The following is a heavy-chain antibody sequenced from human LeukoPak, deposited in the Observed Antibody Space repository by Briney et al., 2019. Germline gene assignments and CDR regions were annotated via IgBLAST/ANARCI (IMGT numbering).Heavy chain of an antibody. V-gene: IGHV4-34*01. CDR2: INHSGST. J-gene: IGHJ4*02. CDR3: ARGLPVTDY. CDR1: GGSFSGYY. Sequence: PSETLSLTSAVYGGSFSGYYWSWIRQPPGRGLEWIGEINHSGSTNYNPSLKSRVTISVDTSKNQFSLKLSSVTAADTAVYYCARGLPVTDYWGQGTLVTVSS.